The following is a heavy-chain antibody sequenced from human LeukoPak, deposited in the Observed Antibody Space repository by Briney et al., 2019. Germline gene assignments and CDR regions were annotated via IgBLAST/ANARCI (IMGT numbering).Heavy chain of an antibody. D-gene: IGHD3-10*01. Sequence: PGGSLRLSCAASGFTFSSYGMHWVRQAPGKRLEWVAVMWYDGSNKYYADSVKGRFTISRDNSKNTLYLQMNSLRAEDTAVYYCARDPHPGFGEAGGPFDYWGQGTLVTVSS. CDR2: MWYDGSNK. J-gene: IGHJ4*02. CDR1: GFTFSSYG. CDR3: ARDPHPGFGEAGGPFDY. V-gene: IGHV3-33*01.